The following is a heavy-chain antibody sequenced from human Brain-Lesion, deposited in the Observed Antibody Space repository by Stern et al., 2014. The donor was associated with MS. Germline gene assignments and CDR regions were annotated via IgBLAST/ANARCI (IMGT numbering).Heavy chain of an antibody. D-gene: IGHD5-18*01. V-gene: IGHV4-39*01. CDR2: VYYSGNT. CDR3: ARHQLGYGYAYLRY. CDR1: GDSLSSSTFY. J-gene: IGHJ4*02. Sequence: QVQLQESGPGLVKPSDTLSLTCSVSGDSLSSSTFYWGWIRQPPGKGPEWIGSVYYSGNTYYHPFLKSRVTISVDTSKNQFSLRLPSVTAADTAVYYCARHQLGYGYAYLRYWGQGTLVTVSS.